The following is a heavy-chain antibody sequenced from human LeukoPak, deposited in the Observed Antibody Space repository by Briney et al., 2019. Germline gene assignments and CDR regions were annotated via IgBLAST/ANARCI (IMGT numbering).Heavy chain of an antibody. D-gene: IGHD2-2*02. Sequence: GGSLRLSCAASGFTFSSYAMSWVRQAPGKGLEWVSAISGSGGSTYYADSVKGRFTISRDSSKNTLYLQMNSLRAEDTAVYYCATSPVDIVVVPAAIRRGYFDYWGQGTLVTVSS. V-gene: IGHV3-23*01. J-gene: IGHJ4*02. CDR2: ISGSGGST. CDR1: GFTFSSYA. CDR3: ATSPVDIVVVPAAIRRGYFDY.